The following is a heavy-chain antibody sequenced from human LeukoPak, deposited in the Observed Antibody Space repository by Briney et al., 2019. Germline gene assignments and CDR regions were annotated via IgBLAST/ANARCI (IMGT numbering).Heavy chain of an antibody. J-gene: IGHJ4*02. CDR1: GFTFSSYS. D-gene: IGHD3-10*01. CDR2: ISGSGGST. CDR3: AKDIGILWFGDQTPFDY. Sequence: PGGSLRLTCAASGFTFSSYSMNWVRQAPGKGLEWVSAISGSGGSTYYADSVKGRFTISRDNSKNTLYLQMNSLRAEDTAVYYCAKDIGILWFGDQTPFDYWGKGTLVTVSS. V-gene: IGHV3-23*01.